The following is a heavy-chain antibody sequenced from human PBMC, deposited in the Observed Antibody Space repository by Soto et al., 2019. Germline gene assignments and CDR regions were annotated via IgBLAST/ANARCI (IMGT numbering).Heavy chain of an antibody. V-gene: IGHV1-8*02. CDR1: GYTFNNYD. J-gene: IGHJ4*02. CDR2: MNPNRGNT. D-gene: IGHD3-10*01. CDR3: TRAYGAETLDF. Sequence: GPSVKVSCKASGYTFNNYDIHWVRQAPGHGLEWMGWMNPNRGNTGYAQNFRGRVTMTQNTAIGTAYMELSSLRTDDTATYYCTRAYGAETLDFWGQGTRGTV.